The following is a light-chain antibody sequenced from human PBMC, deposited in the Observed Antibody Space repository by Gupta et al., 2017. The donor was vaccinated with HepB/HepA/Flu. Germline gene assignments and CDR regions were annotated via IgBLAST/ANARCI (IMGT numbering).Light chain of an antibody. CDR3: QHYDFSIPLS. CDR2: GAS. V-gene: IGKV3-20*01. J-gene: IGKJ4*01. Sequence: EIVLTQSPGTLSLSPGERATLSCRASQSFPSGYLAWYQQKPGQAPRLLIYGASRRATDIPDRFSGSGSGTDFTLTISRLEPEDFAVYYCQHYDFSIPLSFGGGTKVEMK. CDR1: QSFPSGY.